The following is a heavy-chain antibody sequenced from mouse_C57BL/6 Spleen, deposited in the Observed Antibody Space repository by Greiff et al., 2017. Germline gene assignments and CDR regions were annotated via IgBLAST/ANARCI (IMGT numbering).Heavy chain of an antibody. V-gene: IGHV5-9-1*02. CDR1: GFTFSSYA. CDR3: TREGDYSWFAY. D-gene: IGHD2-4*01. Sequence: EVMLVESGEGLVKPGGSLKLSCAASGFTFSSYAMSWVRQTPEKRLEWVAYISSGGDYIYYADTVKGRFTISRDNARNTLYLQRSSLKSEDTARYYCTREGDYSWFAYWGQGTLVTVSA. CDR2: ISSGGDYI. J-gene: IGHJ3*01.